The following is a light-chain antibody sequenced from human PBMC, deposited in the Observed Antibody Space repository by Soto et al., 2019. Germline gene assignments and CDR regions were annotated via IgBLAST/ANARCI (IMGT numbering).Light chain of an antibody. CDR3: SSYTVRSTYV. Sequence: QSVLTQPASVSGSPGQSITISCTGTGSDVGGYNYVSWYQQHPGKAPKLMIYDVTNRPSGVSSRFSGSKSGNTASLTISGLQAEDEADYYCSSYTVRSTYVFGTGTKSPS. J-gene: IGLJ1*01. CDR1: GSDVGGYNY. CDR2: DVT. V-gene: IGLV2-14*01.